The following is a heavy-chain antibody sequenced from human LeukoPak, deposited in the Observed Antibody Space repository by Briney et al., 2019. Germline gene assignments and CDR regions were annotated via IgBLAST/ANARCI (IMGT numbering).Heavy chain of an antibody. Sequence: PSETLSLTCTVSGGSISSYYWSWIRQPPGKGLEWIGYIYYSGSTNYNPSLKSRVTISVDTSKNQFSLKLSSVTAADTAVYFCARVRDGYLGYNFDYWGQGILVTVSS. CDR1: GGSISSYY. V-gene: IGHV4-59*01. J-gene: IGHJ4*02. CDR2: IYYSGST. D-gene: IGHD5-24*01. CDR3: ARVRDGYLGYNFDY.